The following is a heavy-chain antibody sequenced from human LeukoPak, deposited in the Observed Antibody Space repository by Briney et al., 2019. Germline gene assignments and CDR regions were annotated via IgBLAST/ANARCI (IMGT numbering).Heavy chain of an antibody. CDR3: ARGGVVVPAAHLDY. V-gene: IGHV4-39*01. Sequence: SETLSLTCTVSGGSISSSSYYWGWIRQPPGKGLEWIGSIYYSGSTYYNPPLKSRVTISVDTSKNQFSLKLSSVTAADTAVYYCARGGVVVPAAHLDYWGQGTLVTVSS. D-gene: IGHD2-2*01. J-gene: IGHJ4*02. CDR1: GGSISSSSYY. CDR2: IYYSGST.